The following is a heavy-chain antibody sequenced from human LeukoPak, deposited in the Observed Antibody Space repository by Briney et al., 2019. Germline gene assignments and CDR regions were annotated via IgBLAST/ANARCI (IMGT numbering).Heavy chain of an antibody. J-gene: IGHJ4*02. V-gene: IGHV3-48*04. CDR3: ARATGSSGAHFDY. Sequence: GGSLRLSCVASGFTFSNYSMNWVRQAPGKGLEWVSYISSSSSTMSYADSVKGRFTISRDNAKNSLYLQMNSLRAEDTAVYYCARATGSSGAHFDYWGQGTLVTVSS. D-gene: IGHD3-22*01. CDR1: GFTFSNYS. CDR2: ISSSSSTM.